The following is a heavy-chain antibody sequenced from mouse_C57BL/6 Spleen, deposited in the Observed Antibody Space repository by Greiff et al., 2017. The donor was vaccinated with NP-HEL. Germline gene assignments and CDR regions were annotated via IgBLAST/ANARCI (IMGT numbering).Heavy chain of an antibody. D-gene: IGHD2-4*01. J-gene: IGHJ3*01. CDR2: IRNKANGYTT. V-gene: IGHV7-3*01. CDR3: ARSPLYDYDGAWFAY. CDR1: GFIFTDYY. Sequence: EVQVVESGGGLVQPGGSLSLSCAASGFIFTDYYMSWVRQPPGKALEWLGFIRNKANGYTTEYSASVKGRFTISRDNSQSILYLQMNALRAEDSATYYCARSPLYDYDGAWFAYWGQGTLVTVSA.